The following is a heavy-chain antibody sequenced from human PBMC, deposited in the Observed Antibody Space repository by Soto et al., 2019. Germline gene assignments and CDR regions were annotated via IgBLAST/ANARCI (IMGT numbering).Heavy chain of an antibody. CDR2: IIPIFGTA. Sequence: SVKVSCKASGGTFSSYAISWVRQAPGQGLEWMGGIIPIFGTANYAQKFQGRVTITADKSTSTAYMELSSLRSEDTAVYYCASYVHYYGSGSLEYYYYGMDVWGQGTTVTVSS. J-gene: IGHJ6*02. V-gene: IGHV1-69*06. CDR1: GGTFSSYA. CDR3: ASYVHYYGSGSLEYYYYGMDV. D-gene: IGHD3-10*01.